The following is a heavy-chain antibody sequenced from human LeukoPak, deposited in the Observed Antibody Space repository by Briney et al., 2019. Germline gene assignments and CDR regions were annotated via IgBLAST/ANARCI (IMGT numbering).Heavy chain of an antibody. CDR1: GGSISSGGYS. V-gene: IGHV4-30-2*01. CDR2: IYHSGST. Sequence: SETLSLTCAVSGGSISSGGYSWSWIRQPPGKGLEWIGYIYHSGSTYYNPSLKSRVTISVDRSKNQFSLKLSSVTAADTAVYYCARAVTGTHYGMDVWGQGTTVIVSS. CDR3: ARAVTGTHYGMDV. D-gene: IGHD1-20*01. J-gene: IGHJ6*02.